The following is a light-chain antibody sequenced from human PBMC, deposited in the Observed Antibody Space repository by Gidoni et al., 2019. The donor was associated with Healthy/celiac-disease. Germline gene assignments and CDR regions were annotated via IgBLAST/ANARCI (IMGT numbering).Light chain of an antibody. Sequence: IVMTQSPATLSVSPGERATLSCRASQSVRSNLAWYQQKPGQAPRLLIYGASTRATGIPARFSGSGSGTEFTLTISSLQSEDFAGYYCQQYNNWLTFXGXTKVEIK. V-gene: IGKV3-15*01. CDR2: GAS. CDR1: QSVRSN. CDR3: QQYNNWLT. J-gene: IGKJ4*01.